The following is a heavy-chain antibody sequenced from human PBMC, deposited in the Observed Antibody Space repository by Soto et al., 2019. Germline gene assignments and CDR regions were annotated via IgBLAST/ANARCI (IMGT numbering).Heavy chain of an antibody. D-gene: IGHD3-10*01. Sequence: GGSLRRSCTASGFTFGDYAMSWFRQAPGKGLEWVGFIRSKAYGGTTEYAASVKGRFTISRDDSKSIAYLQMNSLKTEDTAVYYCTTNYYGGYDNWFDPWGQGTLVTVSS. CDR2: IRSKAYGGTT. CDR3: TTNYYGGYDNWFDP. J-gene: IGHJ5*02. V-gene: IGHV3-49*03. CDR1: GFTFGDYA.